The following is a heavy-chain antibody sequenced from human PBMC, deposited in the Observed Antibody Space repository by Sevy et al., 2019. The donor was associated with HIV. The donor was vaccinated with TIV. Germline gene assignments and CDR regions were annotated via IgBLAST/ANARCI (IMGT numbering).Heavy chain of an antibody. Sequence: GGSLRLSCAASGFTFSSYAMSWVRQAPGKGLEWVSAISGSGGSTYYADSVKGRFTISRDNSKNTLYLQMNSLRAEDTAVYYCATGMPDIVVVPAAIVPWFDPWGQGTLVTVSS. J-gene: IGHJ5*02. CDR3: ATGMPDIVVVPAAIVPWFDP. V-gene: IGHV3-23*01. D-gene: IGHD2-2*02. CDR2: ISGSGGST. CDR1: GFTFSSYA.